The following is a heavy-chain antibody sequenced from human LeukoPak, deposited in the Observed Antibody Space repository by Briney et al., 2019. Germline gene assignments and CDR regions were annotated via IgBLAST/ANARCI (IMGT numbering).Heavy chain of an antibody. CDR3: ARGGCNSSSCYTYYYYGMDV. V-gene: IGHV3-11*01. CDR1: GFTFSDYY. CDR2: ITNTGSTT. J-gene: IGHJ6*02. D-gene: IGHD2-2*01. Sequence: GGSLRLSCAASGFTFSDYYMSWIRQAPGKGLEWISYITNTGSTTYYADSVKGRFTISRDNAKNSLYLQLNSLRADDTAVYYCARGGCNSSSCYTYYYYGMDVWGQGTTVTVSS.